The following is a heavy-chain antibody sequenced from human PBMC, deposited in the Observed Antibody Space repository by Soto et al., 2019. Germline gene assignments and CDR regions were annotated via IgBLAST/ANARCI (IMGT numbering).Heavy chain of an antibody. CDR1: GGSISSDNYH. V-gene: IGHV4-30-4*08. D-gene: IGHD5-18*01. CDR2: IYYSGSI. CDR3: AREDDGGYRYYYGLDV. J-gene: IGHJ6*02. Sequence: QVQLQQSGPGLVKPSQTLSLTCTVSGGSISSDNYHWTWIRQSPGKGLEWIGYIYYSGSIFYNTSFKSRATLSVDPSKNQFYMELSSVTATDTGGYLCAREDDGGYRYYYGLDVWGQGTTVTVSS.